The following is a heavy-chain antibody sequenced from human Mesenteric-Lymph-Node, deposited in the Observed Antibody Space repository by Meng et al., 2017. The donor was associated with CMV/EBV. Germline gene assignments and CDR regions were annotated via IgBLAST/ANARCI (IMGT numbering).Heavy chain of an antibody. CDR2: MNPSDGTT. CDR3: ARDLFGEPMTRGIIGY. CDR1: GYPFTNSD. V-gene: IGHV1-46*01. Sequence: ASVKVSCKASGYPFTNSDVNWVRLATGQGLESMGIMNPSDGTTSYAQNFQGRVTMTSDTSTTTVYMELSSLRSDDTAIYYCARDLFGEPMTRGIIGYWGQGTLVTVSS. J-gene: IGHJ4*02. D-gene: IGHD3-10*01.